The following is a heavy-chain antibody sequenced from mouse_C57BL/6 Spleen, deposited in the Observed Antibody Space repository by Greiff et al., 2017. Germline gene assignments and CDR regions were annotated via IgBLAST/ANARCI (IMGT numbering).Heavy chain of an antibody. V-gene: IGHV1-18*01. CDR3: ARTPHYYGSSYGFDY. D-gene: IGHD1-1*01. CDR2: INPNNGGT. J-gene: IGHJ2*01. Sequence: EVQLVESGPELVKPGASVKIPCKASGYTFTDYNMDWVKQSHGKSLEWIGDINPNNGGTIYNQKFKGKATLTVDKSSSTAYMELRSLTSEDTAVYYCARTPHYYGSSYGFDYWGQGTTLTVSS. CDR1: GYTFTDYN.